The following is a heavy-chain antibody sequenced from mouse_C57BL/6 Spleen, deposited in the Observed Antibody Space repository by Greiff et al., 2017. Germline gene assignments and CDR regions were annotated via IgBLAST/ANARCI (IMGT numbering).Heavy chain of an antibody. CDR3: ARSENIYVLGSNYDGFAY. CDR2: IDPNSGGT. Sequence: QVQLQQPGAELVKPGASVKLSCKASGYTFTSYWMHWVKQRPGRGLEWIGRIDPNSGGTKYNEKFKSKATLTVDKPSSTAYMQLSSLTSEDSAVYYCARSENIYVLGSNYDGFAYWGQGTLVTVSA. V-gene: IGHV1-72*01. D-gene: IGHD2-5*01. CDR1: GYTFTSYW. J-gene: IGHJ3*01.